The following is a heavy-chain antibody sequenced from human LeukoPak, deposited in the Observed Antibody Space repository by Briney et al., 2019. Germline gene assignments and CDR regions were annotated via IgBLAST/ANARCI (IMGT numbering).Heavy chain of an antibody. Sequence: GGSLKISRKGSGYHFTSYWNGRVRQMPGEGLGGRTIIYPGDSDTRYSPSFQGQVTISADKSISTAYLQWSSLKATDTAMYYCARLDDFPDYWGQGTLVTVSS. CDR3: ARLDDFPDY. D-gene: IGHD3-3*01. CDR1: GYHFTSYW. J-gene: IGHJ4*02. CDR2: IYPGDSDT. V-gene: IGHV5-51*01.